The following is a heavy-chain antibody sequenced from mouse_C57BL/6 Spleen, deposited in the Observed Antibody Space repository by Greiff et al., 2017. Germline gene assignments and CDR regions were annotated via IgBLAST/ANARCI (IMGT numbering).Heavy chain of an antibody. CDR3: ARGTKGYAMDY. J-gene: IGHJ4*01. CDR2: IDPSDSYT. D-gene: IGHD1-3*01. Sequence: QVQLQQPGAELVMPGASVKLSCKASGYTFTSYWMHWVKQRPGQGLEWIGEIDPSDSYTNYNQKFKGKSTLTVDKSSSTAYMQLISLTSEDSAVYYCARGTKGYAMDYWGQGTSVTVSS. CDR1: GYTFTSYW. V-gene: IGHV1-69*01.